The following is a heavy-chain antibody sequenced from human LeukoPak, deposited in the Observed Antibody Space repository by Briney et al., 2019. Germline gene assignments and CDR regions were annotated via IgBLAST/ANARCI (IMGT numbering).Heavy chain of an antibody. CDR3: ARECLISSSSDY. Sequence: GGSLRLSCAASGFTFSDHYMDWVRQAPGKGLEWVANIKQDGSEKYYVDSVKGRFTISRDNAKNSLYLQMNSLRAEDTAVYYCARECLISSSSDYWGQGTLVTVSS. D-gene: IGHD6-13*01. CDR2: IKQDGSEK. V-gene: IGHV3-7*01. CDR1: GFTFSDHY. J-gene: IGHJ4*02.